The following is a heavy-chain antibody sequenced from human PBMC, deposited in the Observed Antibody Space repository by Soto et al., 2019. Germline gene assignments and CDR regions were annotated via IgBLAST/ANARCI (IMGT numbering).Heavy chain of an antibody. CDR1: GFTFSSYA. J-gene: IGHJ6*03. CDR3: AKEGQRWLVNSPYYYYYMDV. CDR2: ISYDGSNK. V-gene: IGHV3-30*18. D-gene: IGHD6-19*01. Sequence: GGSLRLSCAASGFTFSSYAMSWVRQAPGKGLEWVAVISYDGSNKYYADSVKGRFTISRDNSKNTLYLQMNSLRAEDTAVYYCAKEGQRWLVNSPYYYYYMDVWGKGTTVTVS.